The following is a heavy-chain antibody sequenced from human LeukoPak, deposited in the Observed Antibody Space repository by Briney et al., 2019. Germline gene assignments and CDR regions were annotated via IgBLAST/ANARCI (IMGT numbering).Heavy chain of an antibody. CDR2: IYYSGST. J-gene: IGHJ4*02. D-gene: IGHD3-22*01. V-gene: IGHV4-59*08. Sequence: SETLSLTCTVSGGSISSYYWSWIRQPPGKGLEWIGYIYYSGSTNYNPSLKSRVTISVDTSTNQFSLKLSSVTAADTAVYYCARLTYYYDSSGYYYFDYWGQGTLVTVSS. CDR3: ARLTYYYDSSGYYYFDY. CDR1: GGSISSYY.